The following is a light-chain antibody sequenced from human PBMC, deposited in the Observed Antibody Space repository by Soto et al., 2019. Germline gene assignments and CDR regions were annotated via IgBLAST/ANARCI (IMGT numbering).Light chain of an antibody. CDR3: PKGYSTPTIT. Sequence: DIQMTQCPPTLSASVGDRVTIPCRSSQSVNNYLNWYHQTPGKGLKSLLYASSSLQSGVPSRFSGNGSRTDLTLTISSLQPEDFATYHCPKGYSTPTITFGQGTPLDIK. CDR1: QSVNNY. J-gene: IGKJ5*01. CDR2: ASS. V-gene: IGKV1-39*01.